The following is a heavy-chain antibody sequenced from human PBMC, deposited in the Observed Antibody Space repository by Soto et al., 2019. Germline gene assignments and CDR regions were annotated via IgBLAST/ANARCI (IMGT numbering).Heavy chain of an antibody. CDR1: GGSISSSSYY. Sequence: SETLSLTCTVSGGSISSSSYYWGWVRQPPGKGLEWIGSFYYSGSTYYNPSLKSRVTISVDTSKDQFSPKLSSVTAADTAVYFCAKTMVDTLYFDSWGQGTLVT. D-gene: IGHD3-10*01. J-gene: IGHJ4*02. V-gene: IGHV4-39*01. CDR3: AKTMVDTLYFDS. CDR2: FYYSGST.